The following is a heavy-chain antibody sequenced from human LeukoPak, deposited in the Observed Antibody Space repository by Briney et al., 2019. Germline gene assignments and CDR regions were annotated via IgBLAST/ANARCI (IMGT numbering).Heavy chain of an antibody. V-gene: IGHV1-69*04. J-gene: IGHJ4*02. Sequence: SVKVSCKASGGTFSSYAISWVRQAPGQGLEWMGRIIPILGIANYAQKFQGRVTITADKSTSTAYMELSSLRSEDTAVYYCAKTIAAAGTPFDYWGQGTLVTVSS. CDR2: IIPILGIA. CDR3: AKTIAAAGTPFDY. D-gene: IGHD6-13*01. CDR1: GGTFSSYA.